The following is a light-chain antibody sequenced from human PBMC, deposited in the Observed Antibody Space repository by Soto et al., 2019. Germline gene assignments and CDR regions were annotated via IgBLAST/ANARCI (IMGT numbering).Light chain of an antibody. CDR2: EVS. J-gene: IGLJ1*01. CDR3: NSYTSSNTYV. Sequence: LTQPASVSGSPGQAITISCSGSSSDVGAHNFVSWYQHHPGKAPKLMIYEVSNRPPGVSNRFSGSKSGNTASLTISGLQAEDEADYYCNSYTSSNTYVFGSGTKVTVL. V-gene: IGLV2-14*01. CDR1: SSDVGAHNF.